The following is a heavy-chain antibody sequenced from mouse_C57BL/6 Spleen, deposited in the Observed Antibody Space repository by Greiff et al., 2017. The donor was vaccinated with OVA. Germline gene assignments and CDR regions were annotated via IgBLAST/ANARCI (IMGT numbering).Heavy chain of an antibody. J-gene: IGHJ1*03. Sequence: EVKLQESGPGLVKPSQSLSLTCSVTGYSITSGYYWNWIRQFPGNKLEWMGYISYDGSNNYNPSLKNRISITRDTSKNQFFLKLNSVTTEDTATYYCAREGSHWYCDVWGTGTTVTVSS. V-gene: IGHV3-6*01. CDR3: AREGSHWYCDV. CDR1: GYSITSGYY. CDR2: ISYDGSN. D-gene: IGHD1-1*02.